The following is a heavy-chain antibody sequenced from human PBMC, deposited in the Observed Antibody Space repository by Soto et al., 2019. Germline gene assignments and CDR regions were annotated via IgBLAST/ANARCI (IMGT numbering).Heavy chain of an antibody. Sequence: EVQLLESGGGSVQPGGSLRLSCAASGFTFSSYAMHWVRRPPGKGLEWVSSISGSGGTAYYADSVKGRFSISRDSLVNTLYLQMNSLRAEDTAVYYCAKCRGQNWTFDYWGQGTVVTVSP. J-gene: IGHJ4*02. D-gene: IGHD1-1*01. V-gene: IGHV3-23*01. CDR1: GFTFSSYA. CDR3: AKCRGQNWTFDY. CDR2: ISGSGGTA.